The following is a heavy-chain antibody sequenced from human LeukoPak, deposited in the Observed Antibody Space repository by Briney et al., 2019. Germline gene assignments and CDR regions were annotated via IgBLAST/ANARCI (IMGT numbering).Heavy chain of an antibody. V-gene: IGHV4-59*01. CDR3: ARVPLTWGSIAFVI. Sequence: PSETLSLTCTVSGGSISSYYWSWIRQPPGKGLEWIGYIYYSGSTNYNPSLKSRVTISVDTSKNQFSLKLSSVTAADTAVYYCARVPLTWGSIAFVIWGQGTMVTVSS. CDR1: GGSISSYY. CDR2: IYYSGST. J-gene: IGHJ3*02. D-gene: IGHD1-26*01.